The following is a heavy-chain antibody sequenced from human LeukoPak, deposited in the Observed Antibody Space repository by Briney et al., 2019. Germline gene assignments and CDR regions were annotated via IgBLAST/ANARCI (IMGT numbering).Heavy chain of an antibody. CDR1: GGSISSYY. V-gene: IGHV3-66*01. CDR3: ARETVVTDAFDI. D-gene: IGHD3-22*01. CDR2: IYSGGST. Sequence: PSETLSLTCTVSGGSISSYYWSWVRQAPGKGLEWVSVIYSGGSTYYADSVKGRFTISRDNSKNTLYLQMNSLRAEDTAVYYCARETVVTDAFDIWGQGTMVTVSS. J-gene: IGHJ3*02.